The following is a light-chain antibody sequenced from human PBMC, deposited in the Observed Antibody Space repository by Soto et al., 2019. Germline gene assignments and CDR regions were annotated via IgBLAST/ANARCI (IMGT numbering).Light chain of an antibody. Sequence: QSALTQPASVSGSPGQSIAISCTGTSSDVVTYKYVSWYQQHPGKAPKLMIYEDSIRPSGVSDRFSGSKSGNTASLTISGLRPEDEAYYYCCSYAGSTTRVVFGGGTKLTVL. CDR1: SSDVVTYKY. CDR3: CSYAGSTTRVV. CDR2: EDS. V-gene: IGLV2-14*01. J-gene: IGLJ2*01.